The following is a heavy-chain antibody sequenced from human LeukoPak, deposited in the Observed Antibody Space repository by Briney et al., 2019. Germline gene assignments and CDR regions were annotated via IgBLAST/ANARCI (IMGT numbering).Heavy chain of an antibody. V-gene: IGHV3-23*01. CDR1: GFTFSSYG. D-gene: IGHD3-10*01. J-gene: IGHJ4*02. CDR2: ISGSGGST. Sequence: GGSLSLSCAASGFTFSSYGMRWVRQAQGKGLEWVSAISGSGGSTYYEDSVKGRFTISRDNSKNTLYLKMNNLGTEDTALYYCAKDKAQAYYASGSLVLWGQGTLVTVSS. CDR3: AKDKAQAYYASGSLVL.